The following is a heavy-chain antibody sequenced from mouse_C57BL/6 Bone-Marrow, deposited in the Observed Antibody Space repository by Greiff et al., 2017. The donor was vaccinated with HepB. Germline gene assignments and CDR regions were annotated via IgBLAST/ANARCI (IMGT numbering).Heavy chain of an antibody. CDR3: ARRHSSGAYYFDY. J-gene: IGHJ2*01. Sequence: VQLQQSGAELVKPGASVKLSCKASGYTFTSYWMHWVKQRPGRGLEWIGRIDTNSGGTKYNEKFKSKATLTVDKPSSTAYMQLSSLTSEDSAVYYCARRHSSGAYYFDYWGQGTTLTVSS. V-gene: IGHV1-72*01. CDR2: IDTNSGGT. CDR1: GYTFTSYW. D-gene: IGHD3-1*01.